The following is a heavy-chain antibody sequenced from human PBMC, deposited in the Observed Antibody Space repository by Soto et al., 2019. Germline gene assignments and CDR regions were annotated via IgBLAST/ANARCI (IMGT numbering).Heavy chain of an antibody. D-gene: IGHD3-22*01. V-gene: IGHV4-39*01. Sequence: SETLSLTCTVSGGSISSSSYYWGWIRQPPGKGLEWIGNVYYGGSTYYNPSLKSRVTISVEMSKSQFSLKLSSVTAADTAVYYCAGGDYYHSSGYYFYYYTMDVWGQGTTVTVSS. CDR1: GGSISSSSYY. J-gene: IGHJ6*02. CDR2: VYYGGST. CDR3: AGGDYYHSSGYYFYYYTMDV.